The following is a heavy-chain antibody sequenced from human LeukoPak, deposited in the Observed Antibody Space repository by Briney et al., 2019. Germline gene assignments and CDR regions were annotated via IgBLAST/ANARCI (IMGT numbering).Heavy chain of an antibody. CDR1: GYTLTELS. D-gene: IGHD2-15*01. CDR3: ATATGWELPGRYYYYYMDV. J-gene: IGHJ6*03. Sequence: ASVKVSCKVSGYTLTELSMHWVRQAPGKGLEWRGGFDPEDGETIYAQKFQGRVTMTEDTSTDTAYMELSSLRSEDTAVYYCATATGWELPGRYYYYYMDVWGKGTTVTVSS. V-gene: IGHV1-24*01. CDR2: FDPEDGET.